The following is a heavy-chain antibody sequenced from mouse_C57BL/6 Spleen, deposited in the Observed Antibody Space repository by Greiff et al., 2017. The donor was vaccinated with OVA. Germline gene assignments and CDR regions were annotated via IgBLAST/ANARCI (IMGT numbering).Heavy chain of an antibody. Sequence: QVHVKQSGAELVKPGASVKLSCKASGYTFTSYWMHWVKQRPGQGLEWIGMIHPNSGSTNYNEKFKSKATLTVDKSSSTAYMQLSSLTSEDSAVYYCANDYDGGGYFDYWGQGTTLTVSS. J-gene: IGHJ2*01. CDR1: GYTFTSYW. CDR3: ANDYDGGGYFDY. D-gene: IGHD2-4*01. CDR2: IHPNSGST. V-gene: IGHV1-64*01.